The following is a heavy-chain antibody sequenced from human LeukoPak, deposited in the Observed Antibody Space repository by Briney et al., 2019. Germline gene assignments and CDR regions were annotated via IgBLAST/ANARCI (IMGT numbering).Heavy chain of an antibody. CDR2: ISWDGGST. CDR1: GFTFDDYT. D-gene: IGHD2-2*01. Sequence: AGGSLRLSCAASGFTFDDYTMHWVRQAPGKGLEWVSLISWDGGSTYYADSVKGRFTISRDNSKNSLYLQMNSLRAEDTAVYYCAKDGGGVVVPAARYFDYWGQGTLVTVSS. CDR3: AKDGGGVVVPAARYFDY. V-gene: IGHV3-43*01. J-gene: IGHJ4*02.